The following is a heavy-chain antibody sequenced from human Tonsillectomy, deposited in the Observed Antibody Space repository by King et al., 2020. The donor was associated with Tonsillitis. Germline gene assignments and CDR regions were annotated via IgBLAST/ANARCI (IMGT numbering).Heavy chain of an antibody. Sequence: VQLVESGGGVVQPGRSLRLSCAASGFTFSTYGMHWVRQAPGKGLEWVAVISNDASNKYSAGSVKGRFTISRDNSNNTLYLQMNSLRAEDTAVYYCAKDLLDLTAALGYYYYGMDVWGEGTAVTVSS. V-gene: IGHV3-30*18. CDR1: GFTFSTYG. CDR3: AKDLLDLTAALGYYYYGMDV. CDR2: ISNDASNK. J-gene: IGHJ6*02. D-gene: IGHD3-22*01.